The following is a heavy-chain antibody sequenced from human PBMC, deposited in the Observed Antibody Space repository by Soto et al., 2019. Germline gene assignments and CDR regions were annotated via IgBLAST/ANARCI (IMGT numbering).Heavy chain of an antibody. Sequence: QVQLVQSGAEVTKPGASVKVSCKASGYTFTSYDINWVRQATGQGLEWMGWMNPNSGNTGYAQKFQGRVTMNTNTYQSTAYMELSSLRSEDTAVYYCASNGRLVPDASYYYYYGMHVWGQGTTVTVSS. V-gene: IGHV1-8*01. J-gene: IGHJ6*02. CDR1: GYTFTSYD. CDR2: MNPNSGNT. CDR3: ASNGRLVPDASYYYYYGMHV. D-gene: IGHD2-2*01.